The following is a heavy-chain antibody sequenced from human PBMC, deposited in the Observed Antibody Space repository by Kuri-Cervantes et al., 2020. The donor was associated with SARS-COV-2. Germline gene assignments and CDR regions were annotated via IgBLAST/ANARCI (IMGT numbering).Heavy chain of an antibody. CDR2: IYHSGST. V-gene: IGHV4-38-2*02. J-gene: IGHJ3*02. D-gene: IGHD1-20*01. Sequence: GSLRLCCTVSGYSISSGYYWGWIRQPPGKGLEWIGSIYHSGSTYYNPSLKSRVTISVDTSKNQFSLKLSSVTAADTAVYYCARDLTYNWNLAHYAFDIWGQGTMVTVSS. CDR1: GYSISSGYY. CDR3: ARDLTYNWNLAHYAFDI.